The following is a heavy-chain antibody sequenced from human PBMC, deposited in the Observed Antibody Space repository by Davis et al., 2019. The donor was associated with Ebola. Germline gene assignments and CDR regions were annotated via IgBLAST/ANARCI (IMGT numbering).Heavy chain of an antibody. CDR2: INPNSGGT. D-gene: IGHD1-1*01. Sequence: SVPVPCLASGYTFTGYYMHWVRQAPGQGLEWMGWINPNSGGTNYAQKFQGRVTMTRDTSISTAYMELSRLRSDDTAVYYCARRGRNAYYYMDVWGKGTTVTVSS. V-gene: IGHV1-2*02. J-gene: IGHJ6*03. CDR3: ARRGRNAYYYMDV. CDR1: GYTFTGYY.